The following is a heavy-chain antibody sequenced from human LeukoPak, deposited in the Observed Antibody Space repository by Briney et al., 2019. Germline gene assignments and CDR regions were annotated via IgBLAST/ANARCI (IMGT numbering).Heavy chain of an antibody. Sequence: SETLSLTCTVSGYSISSGYYWGWIRQPPGQGLEWIGSIYHSGSTYYNPSLKSRVTISVDTSKNQFSLKLSSVTAADTAVYYCARHPGYYGSGETNWFDPWGQGTLVTVSS. CDR3: ARHPGYYGSGETNWFDP. CDR1: GYSISSGYY. J-gene: IGHJ5*02. CDR2: IYHSGST. V-gene: IGHV4-38-2*02. D-gene: IGHD3-10*01.